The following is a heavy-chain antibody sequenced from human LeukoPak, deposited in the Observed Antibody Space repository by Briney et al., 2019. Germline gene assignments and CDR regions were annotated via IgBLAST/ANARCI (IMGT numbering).Heavy chain of an antibody. D-gene: IGHD3-10*01. V-gene: IGHV4-59*01. CDR3: ARGGSLVWFGDL. J-gene: IGHJ4*02. Sequence: SETLSLTCTVSGGSISSYYWSWIRQPPGKGLEWIGYIYYSGRTKYNPSLKSRVTISVDTSKNQFSLKLNSVTAADTAVYYCARGGSLVWFGDLWGQGTLVTVSS. CDR2: IYYSGRT. CDR1: GGSISSYY.